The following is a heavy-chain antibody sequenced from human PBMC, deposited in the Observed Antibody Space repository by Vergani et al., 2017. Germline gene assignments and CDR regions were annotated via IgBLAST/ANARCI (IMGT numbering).Heavy chain of an antibody. CDR1: GFTFNQYG. Sequence: QVQLVESGRGVVQPGRSLRLSCAASGFTFNQYGMHWVRQAPGKGLEWVAVTWYDGNNKQYADSVKGRFTISRDNSKSTLYLQMNSLRDEDTSVYYCARDLLLLYNRFDPWGQGTLVTVSS. J-gene: IGHJ5*02. CDR2: TWYDGNNK. D-gene: IGHD1-14*01. V-gene: IGHV3-33*01. CDR3: ARDLLLLYNRFDP.